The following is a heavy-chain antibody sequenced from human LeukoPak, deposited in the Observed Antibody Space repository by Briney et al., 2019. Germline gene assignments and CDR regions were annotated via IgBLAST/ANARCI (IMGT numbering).Heavy chain of an antibody. Sequence: PSETLSLTCTVSGXSISNYFWSWIRQPPGKGLEWIGYIYYRGSTNYNPSLKSRVTISVDTSKNQFSLKLSSVTAADTAVYYCARYQVGADYYFDYWGQGTLVTVSS. CDR1: GXSISNYF. V-gene: IGHV4-59*01. CDR3: ARYQVGADYYFDY. CDR2: IYYRGST. J-gene: IGHJ4*02. D-gene: IGHD2-2*01.